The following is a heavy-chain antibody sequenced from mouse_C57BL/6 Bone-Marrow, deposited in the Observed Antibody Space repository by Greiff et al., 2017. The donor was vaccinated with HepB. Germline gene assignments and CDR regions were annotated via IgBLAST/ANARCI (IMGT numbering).Heavy chain of an antibody. J-gene: IGHJ2*01. CDR3: TTLFFSSPYYFDY. D-gene: IGHD1-3*01. V-gene: IGHV14-4*01. Sequence: VQLQQSGAELVRPGASVKLSCTASGFNIKDDYMHWVKQRPEQGLEWIGWIDPENVDTEYASKFQGKATITADTSSNTAYLQLSSLTSEDTAVYYCTTLFFSSPYYFDYWGQGTTLTVSS. CDR2: IDPENVDT. CDR1: GFNIKDDY.